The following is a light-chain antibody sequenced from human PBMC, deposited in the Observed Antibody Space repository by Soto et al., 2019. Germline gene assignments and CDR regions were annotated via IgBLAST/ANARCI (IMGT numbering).Light chain of an antibody. CDR1: SSNIGAGYY. CDR2: GNS. Sequence: QSVLTQPPSVSGAPGQTVTISCTGTSSNIGAGYYVHWYQQLPGTAPKLLIYGNSNRPSGVPDRFSGSKSGTSASLAITGLQAEDEADYYCQSYDSSLSVVFGGGTKLTVL. J-gene: IGLJ2*01. CDR3: QSYDSSLSVV. V-gene: IGLV1-40*01.